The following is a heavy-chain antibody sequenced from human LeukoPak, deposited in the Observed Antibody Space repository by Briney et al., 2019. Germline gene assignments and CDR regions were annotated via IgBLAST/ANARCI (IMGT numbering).Heavy chain of an antibody. D-gene: IGHD4-17*01. CDR1: GFTFSGSA. CDR2: IRSKANSYAT. V-gene: IGHV3-73*01. CDR3: TSASASTVTTPPHYYYYYYMDV. J-gene: IGHJ6*03. Sequence: GGSLRLSSAASGFTFSGSAMHWVRQASGKGLEWVGRIRSKANSYATAYAASVKGRFTISRDDSKNTAYLQMNSLKTEDTAVYYCTSASASTVTTPPHYYYYYYMDVWGKGTTVTVSS.